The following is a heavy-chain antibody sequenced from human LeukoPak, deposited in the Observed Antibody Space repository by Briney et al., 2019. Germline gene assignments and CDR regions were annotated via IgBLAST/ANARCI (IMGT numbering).Heavy chain of an antibody. V-gene: IGHV3-23*01. CDR3: AKCYCSSTSCYWGGYYGMDV. CDR2: ISGSGGST. J-gene: IGHJ6*02. Sequence: HPGGSLRLSCGASGFTFSSYAMSWVRQAPGKGLEWVSAISGSGGSTYYADSVKGRFTISRDNSKNTLYLQMNSLRAEDTAVYYCAKCYCSSTSCYWGGYYGMDVWGQGTTVTVSS. D-gene: IGHD2-2*01. CDR1: GFTFSSYA.